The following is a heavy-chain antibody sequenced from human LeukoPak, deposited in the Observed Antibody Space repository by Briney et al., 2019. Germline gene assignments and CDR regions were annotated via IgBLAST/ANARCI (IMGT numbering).Heavy chain of an antibody. V-gene: IGHV1-8*01. CDR1: GYTFTNYD. D-gene: IGHD3-22*01. CDR3: VTSICCYDPSGYYPFDY. Sequence: ASVKVSCKASGYTFTNYDINWVRQATGQGLEWMGWMNPRSSNSGYAQELQGRVTMTRNTAINTAYTELNSLRVEDTAVYYCVTSICCYDPSGYYPFDYWGQGTLVTVSS. CDR2: MNPRSSNS. J-gene: IGHJ4*02.